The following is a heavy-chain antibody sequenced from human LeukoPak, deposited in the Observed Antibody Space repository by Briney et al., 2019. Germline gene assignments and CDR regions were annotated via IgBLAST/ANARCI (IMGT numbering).Heavy chain of an antibody. Sequence: GGSLRLSCAASGFTSSSYAMSWVRQAPGKGLEWVSGISPGGDETNYADSVKGRFTISRDNSKNTLYLQMNSLRGEDTAVYYCARVLSVSYCDSWGQGTLVTVSS. CDR1: GFTSSSYA. J-gene: IGHJ4*02. D-gene: IGHD2/OR15-2a*01. CDR2: ISPGGDET. V-gene: IGHV3-23*01. CDR3: ARVLSVSYCDS.